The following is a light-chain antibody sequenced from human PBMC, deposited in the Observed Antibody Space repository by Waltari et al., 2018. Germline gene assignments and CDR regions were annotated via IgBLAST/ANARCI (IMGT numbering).Light chain of an antibody. Sequence: DIVLTQSPDSLPLSLGERATINCTSSQNILYNPNNKNYLAWYQQKPGQPPKLLIYWASTRESGVPDRFSGSGSGTDFTLTISSLQAEDVAVYYCQQYFGTPWTFGQGTKVEIK. CDR3: QQYFGTPWT. J-gene: IGKJ1*01. CDR1: QNILYNPNNKNY. CDR2: WAS. V-gene: IGKV4-1*01.